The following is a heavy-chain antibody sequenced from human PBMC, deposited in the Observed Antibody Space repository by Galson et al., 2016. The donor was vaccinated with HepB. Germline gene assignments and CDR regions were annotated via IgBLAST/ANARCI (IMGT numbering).Heavy chain of an antibody. CDR2: IHTNTGNP. Sequence: SVKVSCKASGYTFTTSALNWVRQAPGQGLEWMGWIHTNTGNPTYAQGFTGRFVFSLDSSVNTAYLQITGLAAEDTAVYYCTRGGPLYYYDSICHAVFDYWGQGALVTVSS. CDR1: GYTFTTSA. V-gene: IGHV7-4-1*02. J-gene: IGHJ4*02. CDR3: TRGGPLYYYDSICHAVFDY. D-gene: IGHD3-22*01.